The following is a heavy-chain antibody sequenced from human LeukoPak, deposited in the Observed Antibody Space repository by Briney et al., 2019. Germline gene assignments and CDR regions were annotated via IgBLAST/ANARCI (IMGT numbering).Heavy chain of an antibody. J-gene: IGHJ6*02. CDR2: ISGSGGST. D-gene: IGHD3-3*01. CDR1: GFTFSSYA. CDR3: AKSPIGDDFWSGYYSLYYYGMDV. V-gene: IGHV3-23*01. Sequence: GGSLRLSCAASGFTFSSYAMSWVRQAPGKGLEWVSAISGSGGSTHYADSVKGRFTISRDNSKNTLYLQMNSLRAEDTAVYYCAKSPIGDDFWSGYYSLYYYGMDVWGQGTTVTVSS.